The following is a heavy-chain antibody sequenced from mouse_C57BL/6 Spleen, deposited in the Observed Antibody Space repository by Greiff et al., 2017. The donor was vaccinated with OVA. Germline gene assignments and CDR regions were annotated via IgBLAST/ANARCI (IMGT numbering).Heavy chain of an antibody. CDR3: AKNGDYYGTRHFDV. CDR2: IWRGGST. V-gene: IGHV2-5*01. Sequence: VKVVESGPGLVQPSQSLSITCTVSGFSLTSYGVHWVRQSPGKGLEWLGVIWRGGSTDYNAAFMSRLSITKDNSKSQVFFKMNSLQADDTAIYYCAKNGDYYGTRHFDVWGTGTTVTVSS. CDR1: GFSLTSYG. J-gene: IGHJ1*03. D-gene: IGHD1-1*01.